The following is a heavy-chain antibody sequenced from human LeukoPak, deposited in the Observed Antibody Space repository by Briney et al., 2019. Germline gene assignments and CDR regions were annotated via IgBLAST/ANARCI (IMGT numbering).Heavy chain of an antibody. CDR1: GGSISSYY. Sequence: SETLSLTCTASGGSISSYYWSWIRQPPGKGLEWIGYIYYSGSTNYNPSLKSRVTISVDTSKNQFSLKLSSVTAADTAVYYCARAPRYYYYYYMDVWGKGTTVTVSS. V-gene: IGHV4-59*01. CDR3: ARAPRYYYYYYMDV. J-gene: IGHJ6*03. CDR2: IYYSGST.